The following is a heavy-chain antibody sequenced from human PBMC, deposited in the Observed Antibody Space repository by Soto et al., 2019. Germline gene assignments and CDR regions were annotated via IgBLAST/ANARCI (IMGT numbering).Heavy chain of an antibody. Sequence: PSETLSLTCAVYGGSFSGYYWSWIRQPPGKGLEWIGEINHSGSTNYNPSLKSRVTISVDTSKNQFSLKLSSVTAADTAVYYCARVVSRQQLPSCFDYWGQGTLVTVSS. D-gene: IGHD6-13*01. CDR2: INHSGST. J-gene: IGHJ4*02. CDR1: GGSFSGYY. CDR3: ARVVSRQQLPSCFDY. V-gene: IGHV4-34*01.